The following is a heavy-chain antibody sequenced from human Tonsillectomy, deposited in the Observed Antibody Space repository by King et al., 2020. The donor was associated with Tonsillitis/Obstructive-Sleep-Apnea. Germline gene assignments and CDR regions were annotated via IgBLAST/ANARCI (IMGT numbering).Heavy chain of an antibody. D-gene: IGHD3-3*01. J-gene: IGHJ6*03. CDR3: TRAGNYDFWSGPYYMDV. CDR1: GISFGDYA. Sequence: VQLVESGGGLVKPRRSLRLSCIVSGISFGDYAMSWFRQAPGKGLEWVGFIRSKAYGGTTEYAASVKGRFTISRDDSKSIAYLQMNSLKTEDTAVYYCTRAGNYDFWSGPYYMDVRGKGTTVTVSS. CDR2: IRSKAYGGTT. V-gene: IGHV3-49*05.